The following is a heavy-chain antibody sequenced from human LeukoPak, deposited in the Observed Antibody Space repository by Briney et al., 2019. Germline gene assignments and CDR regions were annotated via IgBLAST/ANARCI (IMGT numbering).Heavy chain of an antibody. CDR1: GFTFDDYG. CDR2: INWNGGST. V-gene: IGHV3-20*04. D-gene: IGHD3-22*01. Sequence: GGSLRLSCVASGFTFDDYGMSWVRQAPGKGLEWVSGINWNGGSTGYADSVKGRFTISRDNAKNSLYLQMNSLRAEDTALYYCTTGTTYDSSGYYYDEFFDYWGQGTLVTVSS. CDR3: TTGTTYDSSGYYYDEFFDY. J-gene: IGHJ4*02.